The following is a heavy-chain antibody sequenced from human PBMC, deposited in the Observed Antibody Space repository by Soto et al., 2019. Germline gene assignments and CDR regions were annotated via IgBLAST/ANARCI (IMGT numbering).Heavy chain of an antibody. CDR1: GFTFSDYY. D-gene: IGHD2-2*01. CDR3: ARDLGYGSSTSCYVAAFDI. Sequence: QVQLVESGGGLVKPGGSLRLSCAASGFTFSDYYMSWIRQAPGKGLDCVSYISSSGNTIYYADSVKGRFTISRDNAKNSLYLQMNSLRAEDTAVYYCARDLGYGSSTSCYVAAFDIWGQGTMVTVSS. J-gene: IGHJ3*02. V-gene: IGHV3-11*01. CDR2: ISSSGNTI.